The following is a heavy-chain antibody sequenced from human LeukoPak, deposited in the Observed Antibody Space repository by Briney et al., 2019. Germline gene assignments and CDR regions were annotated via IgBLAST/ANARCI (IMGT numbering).Heavy chain of an antibody. V-gene: IGHV3-7*01. CDR1: GFTFSSYG. D-gene: IGHD6-6*01. J-gene: IGHJ4*02. CDR2: IKQDGSVK. CDR3: ARIGYSSSSFDY. Sequence: PGGSLRLSCAASGFTFSSYGMHWVRQAPGKGLEWVANIKQDGSVKYYVDSVKGRFTISRDNAKNSLYLQMNSLRAEDTAVYYCARIGYSSSSFDYWGRGTLVTVSS.